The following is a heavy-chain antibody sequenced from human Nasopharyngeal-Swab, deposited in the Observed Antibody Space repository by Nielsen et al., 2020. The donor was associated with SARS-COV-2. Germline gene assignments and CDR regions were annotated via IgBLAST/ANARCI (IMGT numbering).Heavy chain of an antibody. Sequence: SGPTLVKPTRTLTLTCTFSGFSLSTSGVGVGWIRQPPGKALEWLALIYWDDDKRYSPSLKSRLTITKDTSKNQVVLTMTNMDPVDTATYYCAHRRGNVYYYDSSGYCYFDYWGQGTLVTVSS. V-gene: IGHV2-5*02. CDR2: IYWDDDK. CDR3: AHRRGNVYYYDSSGYCYFDY. CDR1: GFSLSTSGVG. D-gene: IGHD3-22*01. J-gene: IGHJ4*02.